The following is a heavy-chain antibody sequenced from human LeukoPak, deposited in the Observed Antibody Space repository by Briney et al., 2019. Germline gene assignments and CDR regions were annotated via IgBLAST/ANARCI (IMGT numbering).Heavy chain of an antibody. CDR2: IIAIFGTA. V-gene: IGHV1-69*01. J-gene: IGHJ4*02. CDR3: AGDPYYGGNSAFDY. Sequence: SVKVSCKASGGTFSSYAISWVRQAPGQGLEWMGGIIAIFGTANYAQKFQGRVTITADESTSTAYMELSSLRSEDTAVYYCAGDPYYGGNSAFDYWGQGTLVTVSS. D-gene: IGHD4-23*01. CDR1: GGTFSSYA.